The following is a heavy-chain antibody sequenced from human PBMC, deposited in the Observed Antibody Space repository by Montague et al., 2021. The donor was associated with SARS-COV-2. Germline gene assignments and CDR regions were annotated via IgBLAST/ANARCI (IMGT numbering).Heavy chain of an antibody. D-gene: IGHD6-13*01. CDR1: GDSVSSNSAT. V-gene: IGHV6-1*01. CDR2: TYYRSMWKS. Sequence: CAISGDSVSSNSATWNWIRQSPSRGLEWLGRTYYRSMWKSDYARSVKSRIAINPDTSKNQFSLQLSSVTPEDTALYYCVRGMEAAGSYDYWGRGTLVTVSS. J-gene: IGHJ4*02. CDR3: VRGMEAAGSYDY.